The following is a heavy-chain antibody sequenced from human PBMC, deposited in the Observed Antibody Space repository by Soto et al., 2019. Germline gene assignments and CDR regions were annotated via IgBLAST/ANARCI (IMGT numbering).Heavy chain of an antibody. J-gene: IGHJ5*02. D-gene: IGHD6-13*01. CDR3: AKAFGYSSSWYARNWFDP. CDR2: ISDSGGDT. Sequence: EVQLLESGGGLVQSGGSLRLSCAASGFSFSTDAMTWVRQAPGKGLEWVSAISDSGGDTNYADSVKGRFTISRDNSKITLYLQMNSLRAEDTAIYYCAKAFGYSSSWYARNWFDPWGQGTLVTVSS. CDR1: GFSFSTDA. V-gene: IGHV3-23*01.